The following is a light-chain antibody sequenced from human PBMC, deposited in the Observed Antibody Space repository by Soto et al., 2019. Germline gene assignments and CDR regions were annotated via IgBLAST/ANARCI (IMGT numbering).Light chain of an antibody. CDR3: NSYAGSIYV. Sequence: QSALTQPPSASGSPGQSVTVSCTGTSSDVGGYKYVSWYQQRPGKAPKLILYEVSKRPSGVPDRFSGSKSGNTASLTVAGLQAEDEADYYCNSYAGSIYVVGTGTKVTLL. V-gene: IGLV2-8*01. J-gene: IGLJ1*01. CDR1: SSDVGGYKY. CDR2: EVS.